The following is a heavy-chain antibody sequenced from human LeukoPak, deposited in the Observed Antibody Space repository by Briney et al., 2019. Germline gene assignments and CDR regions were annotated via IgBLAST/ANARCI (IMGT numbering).Heavy chain of an antibody. D-gene: IGHD6-6*01. CDR3: ARSYSSSPSTNYYYYGMDV. CDR2: ISYDGSNK. Sequence: GGSLRLSCAASGFTFSSYAMHWVRQAPGKGLEWVAVISYDGSNKYYADSVKGRFTISRDNSKNTLYLQMNSLRAEDTAVYYCARSYSSSPSTNYYYYGMDVWGQGTTITVSS. J-gene: IGHJ6*02. V-gene: IGHV3-30-3*01. CDR1: GFTFSSYA.